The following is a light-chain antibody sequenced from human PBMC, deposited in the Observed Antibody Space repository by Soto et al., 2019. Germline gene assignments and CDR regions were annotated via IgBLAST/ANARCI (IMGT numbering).Light chain of an antibody. Sequence: SYELTQPPSVSVAPGETARITCGGNNIGSKSVHWYQQKPGQAPVLVIYYASARPSGIPERLSGSNSVNTATLTISRVEAGDEADYYCQVWDSSSDHPVVFGGGTKLTVL. J-gene: IGLJ2*01. CDR3: QVWDSSSDHPVV. CDR1: NIGSKS. CDR2: YAS. V-gene: IGLV3-21*04.